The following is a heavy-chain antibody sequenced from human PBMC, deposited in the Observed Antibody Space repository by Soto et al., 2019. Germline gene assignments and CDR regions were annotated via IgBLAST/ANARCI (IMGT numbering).Heavy chain of an antibody. CDR3: TTHVERATRSFPTTRDY. D-gene: IGHD2-15*01. CDR2: IKSKTDGGTT. CDR1: GLTFSNAW. J-gene: IGHJ4*02. Sequence: RESLRLSCAASGLTFSNAWMSWVRQAPGKGLEWVGRIKSKTDGGTTDYAAPVKGRFTISRDDSKNTLYLQMNSLKTEDTAVYYCTTHVERATRSFPTTRDYRGQGTLVTGYS. V-gene: IGHV3-15*01.